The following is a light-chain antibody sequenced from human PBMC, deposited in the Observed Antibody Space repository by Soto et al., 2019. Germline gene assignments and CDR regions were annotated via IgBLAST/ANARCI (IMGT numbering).Light chain of an antibody. Sequence: QSVLTQPPSASTTLGQKVTISCSGSNANIGNNKVNWYQQLPGTAPKLLIYSSNQRPSGVPDRFSGSKAGTSASLAISGLQSEDEANYYCATWDDSLHGYVFGAGTKVTVL. CDR2: SSN. J-gene: IGLJ1*01. CDR1: NANIGNNK. CDR3: ATWDDSLHGYV. V-gene: IGLV1-44*01.